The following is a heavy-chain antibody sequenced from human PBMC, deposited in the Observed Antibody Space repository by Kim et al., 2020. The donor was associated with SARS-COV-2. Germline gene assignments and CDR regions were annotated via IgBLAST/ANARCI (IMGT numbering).Heavy chain of an antibody. CDR1: GGTFSSYA. V-gene: IGHV1-69*13. CDR3: ASRIAAAGTSGWFDP. J-gene: IGHJ5*02. Sequence: SVKVSCKASGGTFSSYAISWVRQAPGQGLEWMGGIIPIFGTANYAQKFQGRVTITADESTSTAYMELSSLRSEDTAVYYCASRIAAAGTSGWFDPWGQGTLVTVSS. CDR2: IIPIFGTA. D-gene: IGHD6-13*01.